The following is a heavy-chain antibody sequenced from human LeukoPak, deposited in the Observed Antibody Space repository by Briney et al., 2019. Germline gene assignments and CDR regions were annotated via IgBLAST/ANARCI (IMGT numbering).Heavy chain of an antibody. V-gene: IGHV3-23*01. Sequence: SGGPLRLSCRASGFTFGSYGMSWVRQAPGKGLEWVSGISFSGDSTYYVDSVKGRFTISRDTSKNTVDLQMNSLRAEDTAVYYCARVSPNTVTTLQYFDYWGQGTLVTVSS. D-gene: IGHD4-17*01. J-gene: IGHJ4*02. CDR2: ISFSGDST. CDR1: GFTFGSYG. CDR3: ARVSPNTVTTLQYFDY.